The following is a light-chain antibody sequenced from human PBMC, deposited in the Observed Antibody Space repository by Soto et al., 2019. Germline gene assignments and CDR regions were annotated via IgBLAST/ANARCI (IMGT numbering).Light chain of an antibody. V-gene: IGLV1-40*01. Sequence: QSVLTQPPSVSGAPGQRVTISCTGSRSNIGAGYDVHWYQQLPGTAPKLLIDGNSNRPSGVPDRFSGSKSGTSASLASTGLQAEDEADYYCQSYDISRSGVVFGGGTNRTVL. CDR3: QSYDISRSGVV. J-gene: IGLJ2*01. CDR2: GNS. CDR1: RSNIGAGYD.